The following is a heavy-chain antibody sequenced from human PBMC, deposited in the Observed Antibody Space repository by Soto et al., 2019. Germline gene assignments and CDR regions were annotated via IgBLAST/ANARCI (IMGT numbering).Heavy chain of an antibody. D-gene: IGHD2-15*01. J-gene: IGHJ4*02. CDR1: GYTFTSYG. Sequence: GASVKVSCKASGYTFTSYGISWVRQAPGQGLEWMGWISAYNGNTNYAQKLQGRVTMTTDTSTSTAYMELRSLRSDDTAVYYCARGPRVGSGGSTGSFDYWGQGTLVTVSS. CDR3: ARGPRVGSGGSTGSFDY. V-gene: IGHV1-18*01. CDR2: ISAYNGNT.